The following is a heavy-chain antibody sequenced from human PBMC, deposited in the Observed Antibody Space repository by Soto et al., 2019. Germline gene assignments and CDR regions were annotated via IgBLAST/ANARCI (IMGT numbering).Heavy chain of an antibody. CDR1: GGSISSYY. Sequence: QVQLQESGPGLVKPSETLSLTCTVSGGSISSYYWSWIRQPPGKGLEWIGYIYYSGSTNYDPSLKSRVTISVDTSKNQFSLKLSSVTAADTAVYYCARDRQDKDYYGMDVWGQGTTVTVSS. D-gene: IGHD2-15*01. CDR3: ARDRQDKDYYGMDV. V-gene: IGHV4-59*01. CDR2: IYYSGST. J-gene: IGHJ6*02.